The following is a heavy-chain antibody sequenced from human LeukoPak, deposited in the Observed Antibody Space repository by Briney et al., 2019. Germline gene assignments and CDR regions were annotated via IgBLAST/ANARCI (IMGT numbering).Heavy chain of an antibody. CDR2: IYYSGST. Sequence: PSETLSLTCTVSGGSISSSSYYWGWIRQPPGKGLEWIGSIYYSGSTYYNPSLKSRVTISVDTSKNQFSLKLSYVTAADTAVYYCARHMPSKVVAATRVGYWGQGTLVTVSS. J-gene: IGHJ4*02. D-gene: IGHD2-15*01. CDR1: GGSISSSSYY. V-gene: IGHV4-39*01. CDR3: ARHMPSKVVAATRVGY.